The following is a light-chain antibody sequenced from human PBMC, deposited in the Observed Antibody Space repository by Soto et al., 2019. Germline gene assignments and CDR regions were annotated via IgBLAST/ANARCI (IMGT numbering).Light chain of an antibody. CDR3: QQYNSYSLT. J-gene: IGKJ4*01. Sequence: DIQMTQSPSTLSASVGDRVTVTCRASESISSWLAWYQQKPGKAPKLLIYKASSLESGVPSRFSGSGSGTEFTLTISSLQPDDFATYYCQQYNSYSLTFGGGTKVEIK. CDR1: ESISSW. CDR2: KAS. V-gene: IGKV1-5*03.